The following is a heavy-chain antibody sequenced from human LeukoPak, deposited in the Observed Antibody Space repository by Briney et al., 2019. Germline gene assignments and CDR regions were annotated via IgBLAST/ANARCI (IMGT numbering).Heavy chain of an antibody. D-gene: IGHD1-26*01. CDR3: ARIVGGTHFDY. J-gene: IGHJ4*02. Sequence: PSETLSLTCAVSGYSISSGYYWGWIRQPPGKGLEWIGSLYHSGSTYYNPSLKSRVTISVDTSKNQFSLKLSSVTAPDTAVYYCARIVGGTHFDYWGQGTLVTVSS. V-gene: IGHV4-38-2*01. CDR2: LYHSGST. CDR1: GYSISSGYY.